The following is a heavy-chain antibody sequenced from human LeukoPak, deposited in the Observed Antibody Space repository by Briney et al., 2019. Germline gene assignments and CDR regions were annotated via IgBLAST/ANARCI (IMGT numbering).Heavy chain of an antibody. J-gene: IGHJ3*02. D-gene: IGHD3-3*01. V-gene: IGHV3-48*01. CDR2: ISSSSSTI. CDR1: GFTFLSYA. CDR3: ARENDFWSGYSIGAFDI. Sequence: GGSLRLSCAASGFTFLSYAMTWVRQAPGKGLEWVSYISSSSSTIYYADSVKGRFTISRDNSKNTLYLQMNSLRAEGTAVYYCARENDFWSGYSIGAFDIWGQGTMVTVSS.